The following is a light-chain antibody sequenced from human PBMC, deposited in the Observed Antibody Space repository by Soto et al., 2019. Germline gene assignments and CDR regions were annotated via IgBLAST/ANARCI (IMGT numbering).Light chain of an antibody. CDR1: QSVGSN. Sequence: EIVMTQSSATLSVSPGERATLSCRASQSVGSNLAWYQQKRGQTPRLLISGASTRAAGISDRFRGSGSGTEFTLTISSLRSEDSAIYYCHQYNNWPLFGGGTKVDIK. V-gene: IGKV3-15*01. J-gene: IGKJ4*01. CDR2: GAS. CDR3: HQYNNWPL.